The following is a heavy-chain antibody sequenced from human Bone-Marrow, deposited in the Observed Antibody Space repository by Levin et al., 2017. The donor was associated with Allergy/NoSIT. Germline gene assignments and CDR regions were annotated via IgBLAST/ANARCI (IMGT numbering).Heavy chain of an antibody. Sequence: LSLTCAASGFTFRSYSMNWVRQAPGKGLEWVSSISSSSSYIYYADSVKGRFTISRDNAKNSLYLQMNSLRAEDTAVYYCAREPPPHTAMVLFTFDYWGQGTLVTVSS. D-gene: IGHD5-18*01. J-gene: IGHJ4*02. CDR3: AREPPPHTAMVLFTFDY. CDR1: GFTFRSYS. CDR2: ISSSSSYI. V-gene: IGHV3-21*01.